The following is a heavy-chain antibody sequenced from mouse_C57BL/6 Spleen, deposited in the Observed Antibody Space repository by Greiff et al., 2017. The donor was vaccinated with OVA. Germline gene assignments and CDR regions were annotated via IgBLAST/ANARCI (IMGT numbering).Heavy chain of an antibody. CDR1: GYTFTSYW. J-gene: IGHJ2*01. D-gene: IGHD1-1*01. CDR3: ATDHYYGTDFDY. Sequence: QVHVKQPGAELVRPGTSVKLSCKASGYTFTSYWMHWVKQRPGQGLEWIGVIDPSDSYTNYNQKFKGKATLTVDTSSITAYMQLSSLTSEDSAVYYCATDHYYGTDFDYWGQGTTLTVSS. CDR2: IDPSDSYT. V-gene: IGHV1-59*01.